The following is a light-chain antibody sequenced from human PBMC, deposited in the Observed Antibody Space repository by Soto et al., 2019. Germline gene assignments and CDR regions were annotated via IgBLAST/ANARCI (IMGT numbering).Light chain of an antibody. Sequence: DIQMTQSPSSLSASVGDRVTITGRSIQSIGSFLNWYHQEPGKAPKLLIYGVSSLQGGVPSRFSGSGSRTDFTLTISSLQPEDFATYYCQQGYSFPRTFGKGIKVDI. V-gene: IGKV1-39*01. CDR3: QQGYSFPRT. CDR1: QSIGSF. J-gene: IGKJ1*01. CDR2: GVS.